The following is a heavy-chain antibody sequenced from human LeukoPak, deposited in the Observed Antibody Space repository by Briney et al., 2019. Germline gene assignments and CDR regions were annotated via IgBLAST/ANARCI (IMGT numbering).Heavy chain of an antibody. Sequence: GGSLRLSCAASGFTFSSYAMHWVRQAPGKGLEWVAVISYDGSNKYYADSVKGRFTISRDNSKNTLYLQMNSLRAEDTAVYYCAKAFKSAYDYGPTDSWGQGTLVTVSS. V-gene: IGHV3-30*04. CDR3: AKAFKSAYDYGPTDS. J-gene: IGHJ4*02. CDR1: GFTFSSYA. D-gene: IGHD5-12*01. CDR2: ISYDGSNK.